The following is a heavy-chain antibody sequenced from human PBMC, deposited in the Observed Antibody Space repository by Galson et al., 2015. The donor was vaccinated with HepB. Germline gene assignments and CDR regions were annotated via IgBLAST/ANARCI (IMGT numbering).Heavy chain of an antibody. CDR1: GYSFTAYY. J-gene: IGHJ4*02. CDR2: INPNSGGT. D-gene: IGHD3-22*01. V-gene: IGHV1-2*06. Sequence: SVKVSCKASGYSFTAYYMHWVRQAPGQGLEWMGRINPNSGGTYYAQKFQGRVTMTRDTSISTAYMELSRLRSDDTAVCYCVRAYYDSSAYYGHWGQGTLVTVSS. CDR3: VRAYYDSSAYYGH.